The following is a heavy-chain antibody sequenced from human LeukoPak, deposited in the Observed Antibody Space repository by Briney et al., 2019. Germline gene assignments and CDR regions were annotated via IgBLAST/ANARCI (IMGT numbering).Heavy chain of an antibody. V-gene: IGHV4-59*08. J-gene: IGHJ6*01. Sequence: SQTLALTCSVSGDSISLYSGSWIRQPPGKGLEVSGYFYYSGSTNYTPSLKSRVTIAVDTSKNQCPLKLNSVTASDTAVYYCARHGQSGSSRSDHYYAMDVWGQGPTVTVSS. CDR3: ARHGQSGSSRSDHYYAMDV. CDR2: FYYSGST. CDR1: GDSISLYS. D-gene: IGHD1-26*01.